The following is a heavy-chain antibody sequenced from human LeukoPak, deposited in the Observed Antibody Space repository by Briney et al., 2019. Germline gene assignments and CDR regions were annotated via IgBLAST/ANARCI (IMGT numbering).Heavy chain of an antibody. CDR3: ASGSSDNWNDGNIDY. CDR2: ISGSGVYT. Sequence: GGSLRLSCAASGFTLSSYAMSWVRQAPGKGLEWVSAISGSGVYTYYADSVKGRFTVSRDNAKNSLYLQMNSLRAEDTAVYYCASGSSDNWNDGNIDYWGQGTLVTVSS. V-gene: IGHV3-23*01. J-gene: IGHJ4*02. CDR1: GFTLSSYA. D-gene: IGHD1-20*01.